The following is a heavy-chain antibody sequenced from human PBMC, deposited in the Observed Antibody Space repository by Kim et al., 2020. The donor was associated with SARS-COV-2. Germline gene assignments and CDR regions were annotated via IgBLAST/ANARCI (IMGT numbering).Heavy chain of an antibody. V-gene: IGHV1-3*01. D-gene: IGHD3-10*01. J-gene: IGHJ3*02. Sequence: FQGRVTITRDTSASTAYMELSSLRSEDTAVYYCARGLLWFGELFPDAFDIWGQGTMVTVSS. CDR3: ARGLLWFGELFPDAFDI.